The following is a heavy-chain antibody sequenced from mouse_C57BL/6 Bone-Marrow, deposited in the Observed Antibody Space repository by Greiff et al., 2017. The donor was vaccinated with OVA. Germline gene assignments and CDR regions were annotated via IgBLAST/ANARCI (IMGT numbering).Heavy chain of an antibody. CDR3: ARSSPYYNAMDY. D-gene: IGHD2-12*01. CDR2: IYPRVGST. J-gene: IGHJ4*01. Sequence: VKLMESGPELVKPGASVKLSCKASGYTFTSYDINWVKQRPGQGLEWIGWIYPRVGSTKSNEKFKGKATLTVDTSSSTAYMELHSLTSEDAAVYFCARSSPYYNAMDYWGQGTSVTVSS. V-gene: IGHV1-85*01. CDR1: GYTFTSYD.